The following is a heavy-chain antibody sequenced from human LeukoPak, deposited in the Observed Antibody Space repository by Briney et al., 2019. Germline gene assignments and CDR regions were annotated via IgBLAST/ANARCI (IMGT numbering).Heavy chain of an antibody. J-gene: IGHJ4*02. CDR2: IYPGDSDT. V-gene: IGHV5-51*01. Sequence: GESLEISFQGSGYPFNTHWIVRVRQMSGKGLEWMGIIYPGDSDTKYRPSFQGQVTISADKSISTAYLQWSSLKASDTAMYYCARSDYGGNSFDYWGRGTLVTVSS. CDR3: ARSDYGGNSFDY. D-gene: IGHD4-23*01. CDR1: GYPFNTHW.